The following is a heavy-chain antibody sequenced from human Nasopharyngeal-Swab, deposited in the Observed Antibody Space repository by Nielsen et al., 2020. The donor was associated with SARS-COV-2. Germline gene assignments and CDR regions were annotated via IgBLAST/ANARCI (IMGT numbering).Heavy chain of an antibody. CDR1: GDSVSSNSAA. V-gene: IGHV6-1*01. CDR3: ARGSGTYSDYFDY. CDR2: TYFRSKWLN. J-gene: IGHJ4*02. Sequence: LRLSCAISGDSVSSNSAAWTWIRQSPSRGLEWLGRTYFRSKWLNDYAVSVKSRITINQDTSRNQFSLQLNSVTPEDTAIYYCARGSGTYSDYFDYWGQGTLVSVSP. D-gene: IGHD1-26*01.